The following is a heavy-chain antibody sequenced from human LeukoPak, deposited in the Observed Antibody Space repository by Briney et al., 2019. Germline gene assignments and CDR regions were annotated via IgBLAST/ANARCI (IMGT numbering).Heavy chain of an antibody. CDR1: GGSISSDY. Sequence: SETLSLTCAVSGGSISSDYWSWIRQPPGKGLEWIGNFYYSGSTNYNPSLKSRVTISVDTSKSQSSLKVSSVTAADTAVYYCAKGSSSSFNFDLWGRGTLVTVSS. CDR2: FYYSGST. J-gene: IGHJ2*01. V-gene: IGHV4-59*01. CDR3: AKGSSSSFNFDL. D-gene: IGHD6-13*01.